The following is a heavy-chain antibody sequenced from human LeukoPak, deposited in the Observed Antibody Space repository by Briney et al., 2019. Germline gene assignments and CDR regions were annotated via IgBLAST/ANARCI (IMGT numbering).Heavy chain of an antibody. J-gene: IGHJ5*02. Sequence: GESLKISCKGSGYSFTSYWIGWVRQMPGKGLEWMGWINPNSGGTNYAQKFQGRVTMTRDTSISTAYMELSRLRSDDTAVYYCARDSLSRRPGMTTVTTNWFDPWGQGTLVTVSS. D-gene: IGHD4-17*01. CDR3: ARDSLSRRPGMTTVTTNWFDP. V-gene: IGHV1-2*02. CDR2: INPNSGGT. CDR1: GYSFTSYW.